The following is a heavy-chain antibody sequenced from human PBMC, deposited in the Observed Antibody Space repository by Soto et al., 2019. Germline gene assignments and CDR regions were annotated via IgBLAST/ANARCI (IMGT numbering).Heavy chain of an antibody. CDR1: VGSFSTGSYD. V-gene: IGHV4-61*01. J-gene: IGHJ6*02. CDR3: ARDGHGMDV. CDR2: IFFTGSA. Sequence: EALSVTCTVPVGSFSTGSYDWSWIRQPPGKGLEWIGKIFFTGSAHYNPSLRNRVTMSVDTSKDQFSLTLTSVTAADTAVYYCARDGHGMDVWGQGTTVTVSS.